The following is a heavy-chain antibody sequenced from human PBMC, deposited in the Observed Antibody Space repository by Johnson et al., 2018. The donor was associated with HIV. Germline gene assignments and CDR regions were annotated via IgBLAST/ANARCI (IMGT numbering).Heavy chain of an antibody. Sequence: VQLVESGGGLVQPGGSLRLSCAASGFTVRSNHISWVRQTPGKGLEWVSRINSDGSSTSYADSVKGRFTISRDNSKNTLYLQMNSLRAEDTAVYYCARDQGGSNEDDAFDIWGQGTMVTVSS. D-gene: IGHD1-26*01. CDR2: INSDGSST. CDR3: ARDQGGSNEDDAFDI. J-gene: IGHJ3*02. CDR1: GFTVRSNH. V-gene: IGHV3-66*02.